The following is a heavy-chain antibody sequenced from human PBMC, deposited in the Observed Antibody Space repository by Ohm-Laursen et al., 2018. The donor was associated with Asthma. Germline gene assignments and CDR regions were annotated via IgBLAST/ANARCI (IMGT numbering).Heavy chain of an antibody. CDR2: ISTASSFI. Sequence: SLRLSCSASGYTFSRYSIHWVRQIPGKGLEWVASISTASSFIYYADSVRGRFTTSRDNARNSVYLQMNSLRAEDTAVYYCARDTYYYDSSGYSSTLPSTYGMDVWGQGTTVTVSS. V-gene: IGHV3-21*01. CDR3: ARDTYYYDSSGYSSTLPSTYGMDV. D-gene: IGHD3-22*01. CDR1: GYTFSRYS. J-gene: IGHJ6*02.